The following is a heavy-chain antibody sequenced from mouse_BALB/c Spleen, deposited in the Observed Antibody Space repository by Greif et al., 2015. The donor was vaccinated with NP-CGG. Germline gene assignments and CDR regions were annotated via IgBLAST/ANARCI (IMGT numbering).Heavy chain of an antibody. CDR1: GSNIKDTY. CDR3: ANNYRYEGASWFAY. J-gene: IGHJ3*01. Sequence: VQLQQSGAELVKPGASVKLSCTASGSNIKDTYMHWVKQRPEQGLEWIGRIDPANGNTKYDPKFQGKATITADTSSNTAYLQLSSLTSEDTAVYYCANNYRYEGASWFAYWGQGTLVTVSA. D-gene: IGHD2-14*01. CDR2: IDPANGNT. V-gene: IGHV14-3*02.